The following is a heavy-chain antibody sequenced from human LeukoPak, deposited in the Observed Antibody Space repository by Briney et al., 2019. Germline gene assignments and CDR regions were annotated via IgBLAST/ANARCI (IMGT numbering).Heavy chain of an antibody. V-gene: IGHV4-61*08. J-gene: IGHJ4*02. CDR3: ARREKAVAGPGWYFDY. D-gene: IGHD6-19*01. CDR2: IYYSGST. Sequence: PSQTLSLTCTVSGGSISSGDYYWSWIRQPPGKGLEWIGYIYYSGSTNYNPSLKSRVTISVDTSKNQFSLKLSSVTAADTAVYYCARREKAVAGPGWYFDYWGQGTLVTVSS. CDR1: GGSISSGDYY.